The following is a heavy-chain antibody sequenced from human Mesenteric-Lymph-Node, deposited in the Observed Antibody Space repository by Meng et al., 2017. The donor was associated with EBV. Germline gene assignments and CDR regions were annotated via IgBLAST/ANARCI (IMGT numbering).Heavy chain of an antibody. D-gene: IGHD3-3*01. CDR2: IIPIFGTA. J-gene: IGHJ4*02. V-gene: IGHV1-69*01. CDR1: GGTFSSYA. Sequence: QVRLVRVGAGGRKAGCSVKVSCKASGGTFSSYAISWVRQAPGQGLEWMGGIIPIFGTANYAQKFQGRVTITADESTSTAYMELSSLRSEDTAVYYCARDSWSDYPYIDYWGQGTLVTV. CDR3: ARDSWSDYPYIDY.